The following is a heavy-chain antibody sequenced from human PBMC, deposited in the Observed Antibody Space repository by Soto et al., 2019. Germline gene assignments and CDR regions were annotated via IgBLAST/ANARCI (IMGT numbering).Heavy chain of an antibody. V-gene: IGHV3-72*01. Sequence: VQLVESGGGLVQPGGSLRLSWAASGFIFSDHYMDWVRKSPGKGLEWVGRIKNKATSYTTEYAASVKGRFTISRHESKNSLYRQMHRLKAEDTAVYYCTRISLVGATGGRYFDYWGQGSLLTVSS. D-gene: IGHD1-26*01. J-gene: IGHJ4*02. CDR3: TRISLVGATGGRYFDY. CDR2: IKNKATSYTT. CDR1: GFIFSDHY.